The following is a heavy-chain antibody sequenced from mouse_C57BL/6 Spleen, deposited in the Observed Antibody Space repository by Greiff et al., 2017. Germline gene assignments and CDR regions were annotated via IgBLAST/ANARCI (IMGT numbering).Heavy chain of an antibody. Sequence: EVKLMESGGGLVQPGGSLKLSCAASGFTFSDYYMYWVRQTPEKRLEWVAYISNGGGSTYYPDTVKGRFTISRDNAKNTLYLQMSRLKSEDTAMYYCARRAYGNYYFDYWGQGTTLTVSS. CDR1: GFTFSDYY. V-gene: IGHV5-12*01. D-gene: IGHD2-1*01. CDR3: ARRAYGNYYFDY. J-gene: IGHJ2*01. CDR2: ISNGGGST.